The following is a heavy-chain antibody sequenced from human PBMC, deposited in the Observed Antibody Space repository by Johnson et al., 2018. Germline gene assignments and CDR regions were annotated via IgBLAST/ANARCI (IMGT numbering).Heavy chain of an antibody. CDR1: GFTFSNYG. Sequence: QVQLVESGGGVVQXGRSLRLSCAASGFTFSNYGMHWVRQAPGKGLEWVAATSYDETNKYYADAVRGRFTISRDNSKNTLNLQVNSLRAEDTAVYYCVRDSTYTSYMDVWGKGTTVTVAS. CDR3: VRDSTYTSYMDV. V-gene: IGHV3-30*03. D-gene: IGHD1-1*01. CDR2: TSYDETNK. J-gene: IGHJ6*03.